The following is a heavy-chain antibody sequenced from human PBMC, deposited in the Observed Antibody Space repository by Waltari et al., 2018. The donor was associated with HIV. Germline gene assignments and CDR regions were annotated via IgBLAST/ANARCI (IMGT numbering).Heavy chain of an antibody. Sequence: QLQLQESGPGLVKPSETLSLTCTVSGGSISSSSYYWGWIRQPPGKGLEWIGSIYYSGITYYNPSLKSRVTISVDTSKNQFSLKLSSVTAADTAVYYCARRLRYFDWAFDYWGQGTLVTVSS. CDR2: IYYSGIT. V-gene: IGHV4-39*01. CDR1: GGSISSSSYY. CDR3: ARRLRYFDWAFDY. J-gene: IGHJ4*02. D-gene: IGHD3-9*01.